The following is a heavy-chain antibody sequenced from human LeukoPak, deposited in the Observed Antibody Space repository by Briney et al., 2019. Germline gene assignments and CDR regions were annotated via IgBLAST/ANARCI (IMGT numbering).Heavy chain of an antibody. CDR2: IFYSGST. CDR3: ARGPFPHPYYYMDV. J-gene: IGHJ6*03. D-gene: IGHD3-16*01. V-gene: IGHV4-39*07. CDR1: GGSISTSSYY. Sequence: SETLSLTCTVSGGSISTSSYYWGWVRQPPGKGLEWIGNIFYSGSTYYSPSLKSRVTISLDTSRNQFSLKLNSVTAADTAVYYCARGPFPHPYYYMDVWGKGTTVTISS.